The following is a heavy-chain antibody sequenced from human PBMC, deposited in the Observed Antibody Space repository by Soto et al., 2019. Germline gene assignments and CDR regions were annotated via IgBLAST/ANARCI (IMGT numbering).Heavy chain of an antibody. V-gene: IGHV3-30-3*01. J-gene: IGHJ6*02. CDR1: GFTFSSYA. CDR3: ARDRGYSYGKAVYYYGMDV. D-gene: IGHD5-18*01. Sequence: PGGSLRLSCAASGFTFSSYAMHWVRQAPGKGLEWVAVISYDGSNKYYADSVKGRFTISRDNSQNTLYLQMNSLRAEDTAVYYCARDRGYSYGKAVYYYGMDVWGQGTTVTVSS. CDR2: ISYDGSNK.